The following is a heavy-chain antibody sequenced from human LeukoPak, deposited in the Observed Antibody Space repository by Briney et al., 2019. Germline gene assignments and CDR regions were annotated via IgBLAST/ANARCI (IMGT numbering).Heavy chain of an antibody. Sequence: SETLSLTCTVSGGSISSYYWSWIRQPPGKGLEWIGNIYHSGSTYYNPSLQSRVTISVDTSKNQFSLKLSSVTAADTAVYYCARVGGSYEPLDYWGQGTLVTVSS. V-gene: IGHV4-59*08. D-gene: IGHD1-26*01. J-gene: IGHJ4*02. CDR3: ARVGGSYEPLDY. CDR1: GGSISSYY. CDR2: IYHSGST.